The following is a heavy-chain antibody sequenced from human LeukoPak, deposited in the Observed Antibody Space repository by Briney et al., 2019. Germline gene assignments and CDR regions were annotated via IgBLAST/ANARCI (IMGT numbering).Heavy chain of an antibody. Sequence: PGGSLRLSCAASGFTFSSYSMNWVRQAPGKGLEWVATIKQDGTGKYYVDSVKGRFTISRDNSKNTLYLQMNSLRAEDTAVYYCAKDLLGSSSGWLDYWGQGTLVTVSS. CDR3: AKDLLGSSSGWLDY. J-gene: IGHJ4*02. CDR1: GFTFSSYS. D-gene: IGHD6-13*01. CDR2: IKQDGTGK. V-gene: IGHV3-7*03.